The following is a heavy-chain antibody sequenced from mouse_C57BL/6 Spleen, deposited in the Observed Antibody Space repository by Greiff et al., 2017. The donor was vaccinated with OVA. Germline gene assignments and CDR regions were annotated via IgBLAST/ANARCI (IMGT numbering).Heavy chain of an antibody. V-gene: IGHV1-63*01. Sequence: QVHVKQSGAELVRPGTSVKMSCKASGYTFTNYWIGWAKQRPGHGLEWIGDIYPGGGYTNYNEKFKGKATLTADKSSSTAYMQFSSLTSEDAAIYYCARGGGGYYDYAMDYWGQGTSVTVSS. CDR2: IYPGGGYT. D-gene: IGHD2-3*01. CDR3: ARGGGGYYDYAMDY. J-gene: IGHJ4*01. CDR1: GYTFTNYW.